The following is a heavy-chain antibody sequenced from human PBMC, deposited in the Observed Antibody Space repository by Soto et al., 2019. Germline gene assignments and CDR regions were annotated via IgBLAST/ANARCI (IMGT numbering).Heavy chain of an antibody. CDR2: IYYSGST. V-gene: IGHV4-61*08. Sequence: SETLSLTCTVSGGSIRSGGYYWSWIRQPPGKGLEWIGYIYYSGSTNYNPSLKSRVTISVDTSKNQFSLKLSSVTAADTAVYYCARAPGYCSGGSCYSGSGWFDPWGQGTLVTVSS. J-gene: IGHJ5*02. CDR1: GGSIRSGGYY. D-gene: IGHD2-15*01. CDR3: ARAPGYCSGGSCYSGSGWFDP.